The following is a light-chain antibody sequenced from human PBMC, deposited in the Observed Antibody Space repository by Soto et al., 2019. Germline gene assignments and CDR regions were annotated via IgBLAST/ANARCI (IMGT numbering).Light chain of an antibody. CDR3: QQRSNWPWT. Sequence: EIVLTQSPATLPLSPGERATLSCRASQSVSIYLAWYQQKPGQAPGLLIYDASSRATDIPARFTGSGSGTDFTLTISSLEPEDFAVYYCQQRSNWPWTFGQGTKVEIK. V-gene: IGKV3-11*01. CDR2: DAS. J-gene: IGKJ1*01. CDR1: QSVSIY.